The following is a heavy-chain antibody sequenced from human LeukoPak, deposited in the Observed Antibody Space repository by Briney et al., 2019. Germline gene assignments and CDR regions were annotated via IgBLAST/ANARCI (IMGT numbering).Heavy chain of an antibody. CDR3: ASMVRGEDAFDI. Sequence: GGSLRLSCAASGFTFSSYSMDWVRQAPGKGLEWVSSISSSSSYIYYADSVKGRFTISRDNAKNSLYLQMNSLRAEDTAVYYCASMVRGEDAFDIWGQGTMVTVSS. CDR2: ISSSSSYI. CDR1: GFTFSSYS. V-gene: IGHV3-21*01. J-gene: IGHJ3*02. D-gene: IGHD3-10*01.